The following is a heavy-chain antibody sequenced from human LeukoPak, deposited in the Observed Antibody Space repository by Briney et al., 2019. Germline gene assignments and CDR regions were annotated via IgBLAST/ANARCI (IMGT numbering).Heavy chain of an antibody. CDR1: GYTLTGYY. CDR2: IHPNSGGT. Sequence: GASVKVSCKASGYTLTGYYMHWVRQAPGQGLEWMGWIHPNSGGTNYAQKFQGRVTMTRDTSISTAYMELSRLRSDDTAVYYCARVRSWTYFDYWGQGTLVTVSS. D-gene: IGHD6-13*01. V-gene: IGHV1-2*02. J-gene: IGHJ4*02. CDR3: ARVRSWTYFDY.